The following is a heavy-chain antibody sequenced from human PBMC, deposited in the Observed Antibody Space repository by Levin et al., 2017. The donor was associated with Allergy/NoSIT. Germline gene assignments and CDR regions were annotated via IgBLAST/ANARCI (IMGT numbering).Heavy chain of an antibody. Sequence: GGSLRLSCAASGFTFTSFWMTWVRQAPGKGLEWVANIERDGSKTYYMDSVKGRFTISRDNAKNSVFLQMNSLRGDDTAVYYCARAEGWGYHFGMDVWGQGTTVTVSS. CDR2: IERDGSKT. CDR3: ARAEGWGYHFGMDV. CDR1: GFTFTSFW. D-gene: IGHD3-16*02. J-gene: IGHJ6*02. V-gene: IGHV3-7*01.